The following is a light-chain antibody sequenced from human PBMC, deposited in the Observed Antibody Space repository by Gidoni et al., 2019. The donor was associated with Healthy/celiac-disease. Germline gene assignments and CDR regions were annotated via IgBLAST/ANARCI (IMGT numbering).Light chain of an antibody. CDR3: QQPRGT. V-gene: IGKV3-15*01. J-gene: IGKJ3*01. CDR1: QSVSSN. Sequence: EIVMTQSPATLSVSPGERATLSCRASQSVSSNLAWYQQKPGQAPRLLIYGASTRATGIPARFSGSGSGTEFTLTISSLQSEDFAVYYCQQPRGTFXPXTKVDIK. CDR2: GAS.